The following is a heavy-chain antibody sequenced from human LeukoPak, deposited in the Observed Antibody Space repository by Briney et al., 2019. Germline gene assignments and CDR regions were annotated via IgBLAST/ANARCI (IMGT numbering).Heavy chain of an antibody. Sequence: SETLSLTCTVSGGSISRSSYYWGWIRQPPGKGLEWIGNIYNSGSTYYNPSLKSRVTISVDTSKNHFSLKLSSVTAADTAVYYCARGGVLSRDYGDYETQNDAFDIWGQGTMVTVSS. J-gene: IGHJ3*02. CDR2: IYNSGST. CDR1: GGSISRSSYY. CDR3: ARGGVLSRDYGDYETQNDAFDI. V-gene: IGHV4-39*02. D-gene: IGHD4-17*01.